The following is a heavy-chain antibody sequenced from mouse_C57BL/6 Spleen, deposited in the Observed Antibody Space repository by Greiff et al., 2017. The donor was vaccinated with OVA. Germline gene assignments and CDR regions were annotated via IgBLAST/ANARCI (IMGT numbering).Heavy chain of an antibody. V-gene: IGHV1-82*01. Sequence: VQLQQSGPELVKPGASVKISCKASGYAFSSSWMNWVKQRPGKGLEWIGRIYPGDGDTNYNGKFKGKATLTADKSSSTAYMQLSSLTSEDSAVYFCARPHLYYFDYWGQGTTLTVSS. J-gene: IGHJ2*01. CDR1: GYAFSSSW. CDR2: IYPGDGDT. CDR3: ARPHLYYFDY.